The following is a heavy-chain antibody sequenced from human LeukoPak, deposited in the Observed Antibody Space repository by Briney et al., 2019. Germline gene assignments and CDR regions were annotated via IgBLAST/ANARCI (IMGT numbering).Heavy chain of an antibody. CDR3: ARDGDILTGHYKFYFDY. CDR1: GFTFSSYW. V-gene: IGHV3-7*01. CDR2: IKQDGSEK. D-gene: IGHD3-9*01. Sequence: PGGSLRLSCAASGFTFSSYWMSRVRQAPGKGLEWVANIKQDGSEKYYVDSVKGRFTISRDNAKNSLFLQMNSLRAEDTAVYYCARDGDILTGHYKFYFDYWGQGSLVTVSS. J-gene: IGHJ4*02.